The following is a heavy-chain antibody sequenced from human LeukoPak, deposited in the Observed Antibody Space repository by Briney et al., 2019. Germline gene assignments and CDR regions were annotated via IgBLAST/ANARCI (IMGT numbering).Heavy chain of an antibody. J-gene: IGHJ4*02. D-gene: IGHD6-19*01. CDR1: GCTFSSHG. V-gene: IGHV3-33*01. CDR3: ARDGTGSNSGWYIH. Sequence: GRSLRLSCVASGCTFSSHGMHWVRQAPGKGLEWVAVIWYDGSNKYYADSVKGRFTISRDNSKNTLYLQMNSLRAEDTAVYYCARDGTGSNSGWYIHWGQGTLVTVSS. CDR2: IWYDGSNK.